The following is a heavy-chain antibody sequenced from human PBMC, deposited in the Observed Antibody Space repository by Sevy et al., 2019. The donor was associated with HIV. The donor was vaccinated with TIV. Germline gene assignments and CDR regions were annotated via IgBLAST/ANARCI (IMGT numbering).Heavy chain of an antibody. CDR1: GFTFSSYA. V-gene: IGHV3-23*01. CDR3: AKRVSSGWYDPFDY. D-gene: IGHD6-19*01. CDR2: ISGSGGST. Sequence: GGSLRLSCAASGFTFSSYAMSWVHQAPGKGLEWVSAISGSGGSTYYADSVKGRFPISRDNSKNTLYLQMNSLRAEDTAVYYCAKRVSSGWYDPFDYWGQGTLVTVSS. J-gene: IGHJ4*02.